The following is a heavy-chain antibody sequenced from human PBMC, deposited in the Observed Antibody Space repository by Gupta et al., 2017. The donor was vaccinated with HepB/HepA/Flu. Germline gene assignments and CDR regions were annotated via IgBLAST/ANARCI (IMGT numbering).Heavy chain of an antibody. V-gene: IGHV2-5*02. Sequence: QITLKESGPTLVEPTQTLTLTCTFSGFSLTTFGVDVGWIRQPPGKALEWLRVIYWDDDTRDNPSLNTRLTITKDSSKDKVVLRMTNMDPVDTATYFCAYSGYVGCTGGACPPNGFDPWGQGILVSVS. CDR3: AYSGYVGCTGGACPPNGFDP. D-gene: IGHD2-21*02. J-gene: IGHJ5*02. CDR1: GFSLTTFGVD. CDR2: IYWDDDT.